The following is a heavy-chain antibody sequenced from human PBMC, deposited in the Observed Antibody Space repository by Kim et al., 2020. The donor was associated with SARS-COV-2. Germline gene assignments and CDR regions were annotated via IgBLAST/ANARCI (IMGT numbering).Heavy chain of an antibody. V-gene: IGHV3-30*04. CDR1: GFTFSSYA. J-gene: IGHJ6*03. Sequence: GGSLRLSCAASGFTFSSYAMHWVRQAPGKGLYWVAVISYDGSNKYYADSVKGRFTISRDNSKNTLYLQMNSLRAEDTAVYYCARDPEYYDFWSGYSAPYYYYYYYMDVWGKGPTVTVSS. D-gene: IGHD3-3*01. CDR3: ARDPEYYDFWSGYSAPYYYYYYYMDV. CDR2: ISYDGSNK.